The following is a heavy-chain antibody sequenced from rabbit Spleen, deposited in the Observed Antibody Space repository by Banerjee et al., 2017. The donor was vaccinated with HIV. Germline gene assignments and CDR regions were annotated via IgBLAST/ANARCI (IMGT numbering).Heavy chain of an antibody. Sequence: QSLEESGGGLVQPGGTLTLTCTVSGFSFSSGYYMCWVRQAPGKGLEWIGCIYAGSSGSTYYASWAKGRFTCSKTSSTTVTLQMTSLTVADTATYFCARDTGSSFSSYGMDLWGPGTLVTVS. V-gene: IGHV1S40*01. CDR1: GFSFSSGYY. J-gene: IGHJ6*01. D-gene: IGHD8-1*01. CDR2: IYAGSSGST. CDR3: ARDTGSSFSSYGMDL.